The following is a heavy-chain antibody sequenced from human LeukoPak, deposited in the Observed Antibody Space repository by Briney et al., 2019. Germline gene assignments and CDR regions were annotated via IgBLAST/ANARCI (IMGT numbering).Heavy chain of an antibody. CDR3: AKEGASGDYSY. J-gene: IGHJ4*02. Sequence: GGSLRLSCAASGFTFSSYGMHWVRQAPGKGLEWVAVIWYDGSNKYYADSVKGRLTISRDNSKNTLYLQMNSLRAEDTAVYYCAKEGASGDYSYWGQGTLVTVSS. D-gene: IGHD5-12*01. CDR2: IWYDGSNK. V-gene: IGHV3-33*06. CDR1: GFTFSSYG.